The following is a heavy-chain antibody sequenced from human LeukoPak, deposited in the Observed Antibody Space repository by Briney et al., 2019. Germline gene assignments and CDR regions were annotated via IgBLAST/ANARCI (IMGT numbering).Heavy chain of an antibody. V-gene: IGHV4-39*01. D-gene: IGHD2-21*01. CDR2: IYYSGST. Sequence: SETLSLTCTVSGGSISSSSYYWGWIRQPPGKGLEWIGGIYYSGSTYYNPSLKSRVTISVDTSKNQFSLKLSSVTAADTAVYYCARQSVWSKYFDYWGQGTLVTVSS. CDR3: ARQSVWSKYFDY. J-gene: IGHJ4*02. CDR1: GGSISSSSYY.